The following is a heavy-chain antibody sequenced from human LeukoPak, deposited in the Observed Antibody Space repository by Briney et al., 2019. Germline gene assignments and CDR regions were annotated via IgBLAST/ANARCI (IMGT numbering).Heavy chain of an antibody. Sequence: ASVKVSCKASGYTFTSYGISWVRQAPGQGLEWIGWISPYRGNTNYAQNLQDRVAMTADTSTNTVSMELRSLTSEDTAVYYCARVVAADGGDELDIWGRGTLVTVSS. V-gene: IGHV1-18*01. D-gene: IGHD3-16*01. CDR1: GYTFTSYG. J-gene: IGHJ3*02. CDR2: ISPYRGNT. CDR3: ARVVAADGGDELDI.